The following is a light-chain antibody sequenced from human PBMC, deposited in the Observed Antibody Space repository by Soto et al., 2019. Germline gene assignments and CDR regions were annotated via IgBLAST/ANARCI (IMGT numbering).Light chain of an antibody. CDR1: SGSVSASHY. V-gene: IGLV8-61*01. CDR2: NTD. CDR3: VLFLGSGIWM. J-gene: IGLJ3*02. Sequence: QAVVTQEPSFSVSPGETVTLTCGLSSGSVSASHYPSWYQQTPGQAPRTLISNTDSRSSWVPDRFSGSIIGDKAALTIAGAQAYDESEYYCVLFLGSGIWMFGGGTKLTVL.